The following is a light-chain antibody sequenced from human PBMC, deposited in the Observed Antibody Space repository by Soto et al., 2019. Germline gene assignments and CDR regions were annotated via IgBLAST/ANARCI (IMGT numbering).Light chain of an antibody. Sequence: EIVMTQSPATLSVSPGERATLSCRASQSVSSYLAWFQQKPGQAPRLLIYDASTRVTGIPVRFSGRGSVTEFTLTISSLQSEDFGVYYCQQNKDWPGTFGQGTKVEIK. CDR3: QQNKDWPGT. CDR2: DAS. J-gene: IGKJ1*01. CDR1: QSVSSY. V-gene: IGKV3-15*01.